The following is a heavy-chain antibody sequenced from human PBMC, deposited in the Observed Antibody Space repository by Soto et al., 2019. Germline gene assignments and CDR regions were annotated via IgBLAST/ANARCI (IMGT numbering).Heavy chain of an antibody. J-gene: IGHJ3*02. D-gene: IGHD4-17*01. V-gene: IGHV3-33*01. CDR2: IWYDGSNK. CDR1: GFTFSSYG. Sequence: GGSLRLSCAASGFTFSSYGMHWVRQAPGKGLEWVAVIWYDGSNKYYADSVKGRFTISRDNSKNTLYLQMNSLRAEDTAVYYCARDDYRLDAFDIWGQGTMVTVSS. CDR3: ARDDYRLDAFDI.